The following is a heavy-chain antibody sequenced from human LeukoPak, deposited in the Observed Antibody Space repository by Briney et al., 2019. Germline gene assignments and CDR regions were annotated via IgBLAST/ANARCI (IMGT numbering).Heavy chain of an antibody. V-gene: IGHV3-23*01. CDR1: GFTFSNYA. D-gene: IGHD2-15*01. Sequence: GGSLRVSCAASGFTFSNYAMSWVRQAPGKGLEWVSGINGNGGSTYNADSVKGRFTISRDNSKNTLYLQMNSLRAEDTAVYYCAGRSGPDDYWGQGTLVTVSS. CDR2: INGNGGST. CDR3: AGRSGPDDY. J-gene: IGHJ4*02.